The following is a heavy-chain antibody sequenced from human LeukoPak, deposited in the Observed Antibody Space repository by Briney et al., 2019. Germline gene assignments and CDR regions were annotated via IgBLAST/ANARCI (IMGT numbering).Heavy chain of an antibody. D-gene: IGHD6-13*01. J-gene: IGHJ4*02. Sequence: ALVKVSCKASGYAFTDYYLHWVRQAPGQGLEWMGWINPKSGGTNYAQKFQGRVTMTRDTSISTAFMELSRLTSDDTAVYYCARDRRPEIASRTFDYWGQGILVTVSS. V-gene: IGHV1-2*02. CDR1: GYAFTDYY. CDR2: INPKSGGT. CDR3: ARDRRPEIASRTFDY.